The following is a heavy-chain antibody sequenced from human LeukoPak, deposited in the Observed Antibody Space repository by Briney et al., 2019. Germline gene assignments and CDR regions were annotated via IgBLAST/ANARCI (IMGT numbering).Heavy chain of an antibody. CDR1: GGSFSGYY. D-gene: IGHD4-11*01. CDR2: INHSGST. Sequence: SETLSLTCAVYGGSFSGYYWSWIRQPPGKGLEWIGEINHSGSTNYNPSLKSRVTMSVDTSKNQFSLKLSSVTAADTAVYYCARERVPDYSNYYFDYWGQGTLVTVSS. J-gene: IGHJ4*02. CDR3: ARERVPDYSNYYFDY. V-gene: IGHV4-34*01.